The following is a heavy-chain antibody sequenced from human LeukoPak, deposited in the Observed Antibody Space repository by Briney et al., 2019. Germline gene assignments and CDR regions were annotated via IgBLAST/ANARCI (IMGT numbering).Heavy chain of an antibody. Sequence: GRSLRLSCAASGFTFSSYAMHWVCQAPGKGLEWVAVISYDGSNKYYADSVKGRFTISRDNSKNTLYLQMNSLRAEDTAVYYCARARSPRSGPMGAFDIWGQGTMVTVSS. D-gene: IGHD3-3*01. CDR3: ARARSPRSGPMGAFDI. V-gene: IGHV3-30-3*01. CDR2: ISYDGSNK. CDR1: GFTFSSYA. J-gene: IGHJ3*02.